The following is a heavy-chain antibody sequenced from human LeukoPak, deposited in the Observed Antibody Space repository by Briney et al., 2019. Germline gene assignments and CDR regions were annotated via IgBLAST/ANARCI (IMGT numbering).Heavy chain of an antibody. CDR1: GFTFSTYA. CDR2: ISYDGSNK. Sequence: PGRSLRLSCAASGFTFSTYAMHWVRQAPGKGLEWVAVISYDGSNKYYADSVKGRFTISRDNSKNTLYLQMNCLRAEDTAVYYCARVGTVVHFDYWGQGTLVTVSS. CDR3: ARVGTVVHFDY. J-gene: IGHJ4*02. V-gene: IGHV3-30-3*01. D-gene: IGHD4-23*01.